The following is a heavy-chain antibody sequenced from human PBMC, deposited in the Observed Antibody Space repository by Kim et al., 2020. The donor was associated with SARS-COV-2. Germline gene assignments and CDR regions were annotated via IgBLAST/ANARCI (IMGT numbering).Heavy chain of an antibody. CDR1: GGSLSGYS. Sequence: SETLSLTCAVSGGSLSGYSWNWIRQPPGKGLEWIGEINHSGGTKYSPSLKSRVTMSIDTSKSQFSLRLTSLTAADTAVYFCARGHTGVVPAPILGLGPFYYYYNMDVWGRGTTVTVSS. D-gene: IGHD2-2*01. CDR3: ARGHTGVVPAPILGLGPFYYYYNMDV. J-gene: IGHJ6*03. CDR2: INHSGGT. V-gene: IGHV4-34*01.